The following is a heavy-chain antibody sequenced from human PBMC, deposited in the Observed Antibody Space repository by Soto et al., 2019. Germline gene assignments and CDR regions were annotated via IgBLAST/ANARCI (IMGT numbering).Heavy chain of an antibody. CDR3: ARQNSYVSLDY. Sequence: EVQLVESGGGLVKPGGSLRLSCAASGFTFSGPSMNWVRQAPGKGLEWVSFILNTGGHILYADSVKGRFTISRDNDKNSLYLQMNSLTAEDTAGSYCARQNSYVSLDYWGPGTLVTVSS. CDR2: ILNTGGHI. V-gene: IGHV3-21*01. J-gene: IGHJ4*02. D-gene: IGHD5-18*01. CDR1: GFTFSGPS.